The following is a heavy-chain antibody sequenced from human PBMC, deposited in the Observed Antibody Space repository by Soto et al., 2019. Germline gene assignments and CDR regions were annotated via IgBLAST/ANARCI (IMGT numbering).Heavy chain of an antibody. CDR3: ARGGGVGVAGSAAFDM. Sequence: QLHLVQSGAVVKKPGASVTVSCSASGYPVTAYYMHWVRQAPGRGLEWMGGINPATGAAKYTQTFQGRVTMTRDTSKSTVFMDLSGLTSEATAVFYCARGGGVGVAGSAAFDMWGQGTLVTVSS. J-gene: IGHJ3*02. V-gene: IGHV1-2*02. CDR2: INPATGAA. CDR1: GYPVTAYY. D-gene: IGHD3-3*01.